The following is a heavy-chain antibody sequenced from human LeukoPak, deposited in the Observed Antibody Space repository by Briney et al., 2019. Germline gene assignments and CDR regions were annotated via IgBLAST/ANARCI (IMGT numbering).Heavy chain of an antibody. CDR2: INHSGST. J-gene: IGHJ4*02. V-gene: IGHV4-39*07. CDR3: ARGLPGSGSYYY. D-gene: IGHD3-10*01. CDR1: GGSISSSSYY. Sequence: PSETLSLTCTVSGGSISSSSYYWGWIRQPPGKGLEWIGEINHSGSTNYNPSLKSRVTISVDTSKNQFSLKLSSVTAADTAVYYCARGLPGSGSYYYWGQGTLVTVSS.